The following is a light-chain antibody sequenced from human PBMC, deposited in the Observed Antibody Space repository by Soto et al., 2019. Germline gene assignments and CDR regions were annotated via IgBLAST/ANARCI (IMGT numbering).Light chain of an antibody. J-gene: IGLJ2*01. CDR1: RSNIGSNT. Sequence: QSVLTQSPSASGTPGQRVTISCSGSRSNIGSNTANWYQQLPGTAPKLLIYSNNQRPSGVPDRFSGSKSGTSASLAISGLQSEDEADYYCAAWDDSLNGPYVVFGGGTKLTVL. CDR2: SNN. V-gene: IGLV1-44*01. CDR3: AAWDDSLNGPYVV.